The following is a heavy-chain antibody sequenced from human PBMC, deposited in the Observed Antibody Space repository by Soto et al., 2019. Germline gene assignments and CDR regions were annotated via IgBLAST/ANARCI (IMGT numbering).Heavy chain of an antibody. J-gene: IGHJ4*02. D-gene: IGHD3-10*01. Sequence: EVQLVESGGGLVKPGGSLRLSCAASGFTFSSYSMNWVRQAPGKGLEWVSSISSSSSYIYYADSVKGRFTISRDNAKNSLYLQMNSLRAEDTAVYYCARDLYGSGSYLGYWGQGTLVTVSS. CDR2: ISSSSSYI. V-gene: IGHV3-21*01. CDR1: GFTFSSYS. CDR3: ARDLYGSGSYLGY.